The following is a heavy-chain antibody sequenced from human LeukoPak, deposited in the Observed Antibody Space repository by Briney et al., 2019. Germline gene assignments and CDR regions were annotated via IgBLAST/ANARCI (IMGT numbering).Heavy chain of an antibody. CDR2: IRSNGYGGKT. V-gene: IGHV3-49*04. CDR3: TRGDYTDYLDY. CDR1: GFIFSDYA. Sequence: GRSLRLSCTDSGFIFSDYAMRGVREAPGRGGEGVSFIRSNGYGGKTEYAACVKGRFTRERDETKNFAYLQMNSLKTEDTAMYYCTRGDYTDYLDYWGQGTLVTVSS. D-gene: IGHD4-11*01. J-gene: IGHJ4*02.